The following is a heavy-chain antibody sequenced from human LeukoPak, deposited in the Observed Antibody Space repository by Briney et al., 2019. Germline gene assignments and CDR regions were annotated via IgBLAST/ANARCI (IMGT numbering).Heavy chain of an antibody. CDR2: ISSSSSYI. J-gene: IGHJ6*02. D-gene: IGHD3-10*01. V-gene: IGHV3-21*01. CDR3: ARGAGGSGSYYSYYYYGMDV. CDR1: GFTFSSYS. Sequence: PGGSLGLSCAASGFTFSSYSMNWVRQAPGKGLEWVSSISSSSSYIYYADSVKGRFTISRDNAKNSLYLQMNSLRAEDTAVYYCARGAGGSGSYYSYYYYGMDVWGQGTTVTVSS.